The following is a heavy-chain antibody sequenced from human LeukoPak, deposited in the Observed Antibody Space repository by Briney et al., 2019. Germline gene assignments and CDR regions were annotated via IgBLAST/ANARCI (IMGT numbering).Heavy chain of an antibody. J-gene: IGHJ4*02. D-gene: IGHD2-15*01. CDR1: GYTFTSYG. V-gene: IGHV1-18*04. Sequence: GASVTVSCKSSGYTFTSYGISWVRQAPGQALEWMGWISAYNGNTNYAQKLQGRVTMTTDTSTSTAYMELRSLRSDDTAVYYCARDRLLRYPGYWGQGTLVTVSS. CDR3: ARDRLLRYPGY. CDR2: ISAYNGNT.